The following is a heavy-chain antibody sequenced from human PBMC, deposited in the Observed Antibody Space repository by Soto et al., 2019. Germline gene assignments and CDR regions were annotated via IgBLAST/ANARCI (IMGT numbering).Heavy chain of an antibody. CDR1: GYTFTSYD. V-gene: IGHV1-8*01. D-gene: IGHD2-2*01. Sequence: QVPLVQSGAEVKKPGASVKVSCKASGYTFTSYDINWVRQATGQGLEWMGWMNPNSGNTGYAQKFQGRVTMTRNTSISTAYMELSSLRSEDTAVYYCARGGYCSSTSCYPSNWFDPWGQGTLVTVSS. J-gene: IGHJ5*02. CDR2: MNPNSGNT. CDR3: ARGGYCSSTSCYPSNWFDP.